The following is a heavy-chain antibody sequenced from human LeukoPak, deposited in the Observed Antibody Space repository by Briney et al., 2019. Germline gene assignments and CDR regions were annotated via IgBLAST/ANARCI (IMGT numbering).Heavy chain of an antibody. CDR1: GYTSTGYY. J-gene: IGHJ3*02. V-gene: IGHV1-2*02. CDR3: ARARGSLTRTTRYAFDI. CDR2: INPNSGGT. Sequence: ASVKVSCKASGYTSTGYYMHWVRQAPGQGVEWMGWINPNSGGTNYAQKFQGRVTMTRDTSISTAYMEMSRPRSDDTAVYYCARARGSLTRTTRYAFDIWGQGTMVTVSS. D-gene: IGHD2-2*01.